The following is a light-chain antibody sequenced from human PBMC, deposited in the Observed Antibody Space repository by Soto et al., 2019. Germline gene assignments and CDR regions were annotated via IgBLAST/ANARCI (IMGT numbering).Light chain of an antibody. J-gene: IGKJ4*01. V-gene: IGKV3-11*01. CDR1: QSVSSY. CDR3: QQRSNWPLT. Sequence: EIVLTQSPATLSLSPGERATLSCRASQSVSSYLAWYQWKPGQAPRLLIYDASNRAPGIPARFSGSGSGTDFTLTISSLEPEDFAVYYCQQRSNWPLTFVGGTKVEIK. CDR2: DAS.